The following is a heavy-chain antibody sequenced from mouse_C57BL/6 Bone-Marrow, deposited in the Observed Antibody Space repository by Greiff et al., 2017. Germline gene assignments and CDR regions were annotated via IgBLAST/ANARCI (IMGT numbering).Heavy chain of an antibody. CDR3: ARSGSYQYYFDY. J-gene: IGHJ2*01. CDR2: INPGSGGT. D-gene: IGHD1-1*02. Sequence: VKLKQSGAELVRPGTSVKVSCKASGYAFTNYLIEWVKQRPGQGLEWIGVINPGSGGTNYNEKFKGKATLTADKSSSTAYMQLSRLTSEDSAVYFCARSGSYQYYFDYWGQGTTLTVSS. CDR1: GYAFTNYL. V-gene: IGHV1-54*01.